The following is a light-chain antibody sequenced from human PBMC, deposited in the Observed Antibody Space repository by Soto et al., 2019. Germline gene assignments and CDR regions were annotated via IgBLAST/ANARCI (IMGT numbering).Light chain of an antibody. CDR1: QGIRND. J-gene: IGKJ1*01. Sequence: AFQITQSPSSLSASVGDTVTITCRASQGIRNDLGWYQQKPGKAPKVLIYAASSLQSGVPSRFSGSGSGTDFTLTITTLQPEDFATYYCLQDYDYPRSFGQGTTVEIK. V-gene: IGKV1-6*02. CDR2: AAS. CDR3: LQDYDYPRS.